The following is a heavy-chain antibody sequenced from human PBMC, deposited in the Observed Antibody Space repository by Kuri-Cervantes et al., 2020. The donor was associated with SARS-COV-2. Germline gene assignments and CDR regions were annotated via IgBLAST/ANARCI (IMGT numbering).Heavy chain of an antibody. J-gene: IGHJ4*02. V-gene: IGHV3-21*01. D-gene: IGHD6-6*01. CDR3: ARGFAYPYSSSPPFDY. CDR2: ISSSSSYI. Sequence: GESLKISCAASGFTFSSYSMNWVRQAPGKGLEWVSSISSSSSYIYYADSVKGRFTISRDNAKNSLYLQMNSLRAEDTAVYYCARGFAYPYSSSPPFDYWGQGTLVTVSS. CDR1: GFTFSSYS.